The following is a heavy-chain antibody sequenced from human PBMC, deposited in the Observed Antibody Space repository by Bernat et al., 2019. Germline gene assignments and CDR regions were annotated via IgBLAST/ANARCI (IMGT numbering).Heavy chain of an antibody. D-gene: IGHD3-10*01. Sequence: EVQLVESGGGLVQPGGSLRLYCAASGFTFSSYDMHWVRQATGKGLEWVSAIGTAGDTYYPGSVKGRFTISRENAKNSLYLQMNSLRAGDTAVYYCARARGFGDPVSWFDPWGQGTLVTVSS. V-gene: IGHV3-13*04. J-gene: IGHJ5*02. CDR2: IGTAGDT. CDR3: ARARGFGDPVSWFDP. CDR1: GFTFSSYD.